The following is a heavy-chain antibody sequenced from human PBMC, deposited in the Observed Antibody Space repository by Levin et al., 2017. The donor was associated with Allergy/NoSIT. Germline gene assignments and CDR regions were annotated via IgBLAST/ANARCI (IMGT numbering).Heavy chain of an antibody. D-gene: IGHD6-13*01. J-gene: IGHJ4*02. V-gene: IGHV4-39*07. CDR3: ARVLSAISAAGPEY. Sequence: SETLSLTCTVSGGSITSSSYQWGWIRQPPGKGLEWIGNIYYSGSTSYNPSLKDRVTISIDTSKNQFFLKLTSLSAADPAVYYCARVLSAISAAGPEYLGQGTLVTVSS. CDR1: GGSITSSSYQ. CDR2: IYYSGST.